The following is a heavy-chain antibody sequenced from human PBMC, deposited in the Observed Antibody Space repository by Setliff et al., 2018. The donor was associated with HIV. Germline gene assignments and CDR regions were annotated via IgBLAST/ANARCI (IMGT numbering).Heavy chain of an antibody. CDR3: ARDSSSWYEFYFDC. CDR1: GFTFSGYS. V-gene: IGHV3-48*04. CDR2: ISSSGSTI. D-gene: IGHD6-13*01. Sequence: AGGSLRLSCAASGFTFSGYSMNWVRQAPGKGLEWVSDISSSGSTIYYADSVKGRFTISRDNAKNSLYLQMNSLRAEDTAVYYCARDSSSWYEFYFDCWGQGTLVTVSS. J-gene: IGHJ4*02.